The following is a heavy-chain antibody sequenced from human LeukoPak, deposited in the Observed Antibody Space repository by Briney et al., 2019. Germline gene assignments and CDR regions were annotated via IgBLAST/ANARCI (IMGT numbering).Heavy chain of an antibody. J-gene: IGHJ4*02. V-gene: IGHV1-2*02. CDR2: INPNSGGT. CDR3: ARDTTIFGVGQYYFDY. CDR1: GYTFTGYY. Sequence: ASVKVSCKASGYTFTGYYMHWVRQAPGQGLEWMGWINPNSGGTNYAQKFQGRVTMTRDTSISTAYMELSRLRSDDTAVYYCARDTTIFGVGQYYFDYWGQGTLVTVSS. D-gene: IGHD3-3*01.